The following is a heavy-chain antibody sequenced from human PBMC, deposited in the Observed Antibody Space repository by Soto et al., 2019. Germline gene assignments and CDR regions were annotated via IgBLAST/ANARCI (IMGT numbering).Heavy chain of an antibody. D-gene: IGHD2-2*02. V-gene: IGHV4-34*01. CDR1: GGSFSCYY. CDR2: IDHSGST. CDR3: ARIVVVPAAIRLGYYHYYGMDV. J-gene: IGHJ6*02. Sequence: SETLSLTCAVYGGSFSCYYWSWIRQAPGQGLEWIGEIDHSGSTNYNPSLKSRVTISVDTSKNQFSLKLSSVTAADTAVYYCARIVVVPAAIRLGYYHYYGMDVWGQGTTVTVSS.